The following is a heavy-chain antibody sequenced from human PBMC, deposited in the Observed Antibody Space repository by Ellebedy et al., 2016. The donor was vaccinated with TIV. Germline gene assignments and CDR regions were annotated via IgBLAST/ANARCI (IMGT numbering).Heavy chain of an antibody. CDR1: GFTLSGYW. V-gene: IGHV3-74*01. CDR2: INPDGTTT. J-gene: IGHJ4*02. CDR3: AKPPNFDWLPQDY. Sequence: GESLKISCAASGFTLSGYWMHWVRQAPGEGLVWVSRINPDGTTTNYADSVKGRFTISRDNSKNTLYLQMNSLRAEDTALYYCAKPPNFDWLPQDYWGQGTLVTVSS. D-gene: IGHD3-9*01.